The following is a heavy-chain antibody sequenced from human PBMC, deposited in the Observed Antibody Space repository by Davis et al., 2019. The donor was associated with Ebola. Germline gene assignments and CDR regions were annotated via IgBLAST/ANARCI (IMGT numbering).Heavy chain of an antibody. CDR2: IDPSDSYT. D-gene: IGHD2-2*01. J-gene: IGHJ6*02. Sequence: GESLKISCKGSGYSFTSYWISWVRQMPGKGLEWMGRIDPSDSYTNYSPSFQGHVTISADKSISTAYLQWNSLKASDTAMYYCTGMPYYYYGMDVWGQGTTVTVSS. CDR1: GYSFTSYW. V-gene: IGHV5-10-1*01. CDR3: TGMPYYYYGMDV.